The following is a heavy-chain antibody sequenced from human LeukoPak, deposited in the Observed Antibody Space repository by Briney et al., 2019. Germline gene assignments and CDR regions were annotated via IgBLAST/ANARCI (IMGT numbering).Heavy chain of an antibody. V-gene: IGHV3-23*01. D-gene: IGHD2/OR15-2a*01. Sequence: PGGSLRLSCAASGFTFSSFAMSWVRQAPGKGLEWVSGFSETNSGIYYADSVKGRFTISRDNSRNTLYLQMNSLGVEDTAIYFCAKVVQTGNSMFDYWGQGALVTVPS. CDR1: GFTFSSFA. J-gene: IGHJ4*01. CDR2: FSETNSGI. CDR3: AKVVQTGNSMFDY.